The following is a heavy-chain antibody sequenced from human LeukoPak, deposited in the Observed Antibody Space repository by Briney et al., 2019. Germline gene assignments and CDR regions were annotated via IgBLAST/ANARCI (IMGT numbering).Heavy chain of an antibody. CDR1: GFTFSSYA. CDR3: AKDVEAAGTLVPSDY. V-gene: IGHV3-23*01. D-gene: IGHD6-13*01. Sequence: PGGSLRLSCAASGFTFSSYAMSWVRQAPGKGLEWVSAISGSGGSTYYADSVKGRFTISRDNSKNTLCLQMNSLRAEDTAVYYCAKDVEAAGTLVPSDYWGQGTLVTVSS. CDR2: ISGSGGST. J-gene: IGHJ4*02.